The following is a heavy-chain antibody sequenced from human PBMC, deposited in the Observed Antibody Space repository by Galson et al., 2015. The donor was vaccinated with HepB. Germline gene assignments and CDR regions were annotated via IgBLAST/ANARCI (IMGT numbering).Heavy chain of an antibody. D-gene: IGHD1-1*01. CDR3: ARFSAMTTHYYYFGMDV. V-gene: IGHV1-18*01. CDR2: INTYNGYT. J-gene: IGHJ6*02. Sequence: SVKVSCKASGYTFTNYPICWVRQAPGQGPEWMGWINTYNGYTNYAQKFQGRITITTDTSSSTAYMELRGLRSDDTAVFYCARFSAMTTHYYYFGMDVWGQGTTVTASS. CDR1: GYTFTNYP.